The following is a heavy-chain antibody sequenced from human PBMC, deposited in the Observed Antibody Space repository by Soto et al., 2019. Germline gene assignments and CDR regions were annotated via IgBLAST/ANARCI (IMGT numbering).Heavy chain of an antibody. CDR2: ISYNGNNK. D-gene: IGHD1-26*01. V-gene: IGHV3-30*04. CDR3: ARRSFPYSGSPLEPWSDALDI. Sequence: QVQLVESGGGVVQPGRSLRLSCAASGFSISTYALHWVRQAPGKGPEWVAIISYNGNNKHYADSVKGRFTISRDNSKNTVDLQMNRLRVEETAMYYCARRSFPYSGSPLEPWSDALDIWGQGTMVTVSS. J-gene: IGHJ3*02. CDR1: GFSISTYA.